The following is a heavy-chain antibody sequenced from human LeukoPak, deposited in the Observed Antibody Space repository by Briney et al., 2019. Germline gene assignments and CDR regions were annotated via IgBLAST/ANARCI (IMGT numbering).Heavy chain of an antibody. V-gene: IGHV3-23*01. Sequence: RGSLRLSCAASGFTFSSYAMSWVRQAPGKGLEWVSAISGSGGSTYYADSVKGRFTISRDNSKNTLYLQMNSLRAEDTAVYYCAKVGYCSGGSCYYPPSDFDYWGQGTLVTVSS. CDR1: GFTFSSYA. J-gene: IGHJ4*02. D-gene: IGHD2-15*01. CDR3: AKVGYCSGGSCYYPPSDFDY. CDR2: ISGSGGST.